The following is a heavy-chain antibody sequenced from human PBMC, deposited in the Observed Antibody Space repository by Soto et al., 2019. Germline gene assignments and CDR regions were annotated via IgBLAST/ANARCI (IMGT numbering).Heavy chain of an antibody. CDR2: IWYDGSNK. CDR1: GFTFXXXX. CDR3: XXXGXXXXXXALDV. J-gene: IGHJ6*02. Sequence: QVQLVESGGGVAQPGRSLRLSCTVSGFTFXXXXXXXXXXXXXXXXXWVTQIWYDGSNKYYAESVKGRFTISRDNXXXXXXXXXXXXXXXXXXXXXXXXXGXXXXXXALDVWGQGTSVTVSS. V-gene: IGHV3-33*01.